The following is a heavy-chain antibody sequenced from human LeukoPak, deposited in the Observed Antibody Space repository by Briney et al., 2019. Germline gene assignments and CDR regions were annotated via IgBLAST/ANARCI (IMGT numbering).Heavy chain of an antibody. CDR3: ARGLLVYPELFKGRFDP. Sequence: PSETLSLTCTVSGGSISSGDYYWSWIRQPPGKGLEWIGYIYYSGSTYYNPSLKSRVTISVDTSKNQFSLKLSSVTAADTAVYYCARGLLVYPELFKGRFDPWGQGTLVTVSS. CDR2: IYYSGST. D-gene: IGHD3-10*01. J-gene: IGHJ5*02. CDR1: GGSISSGDYY. V-gene: IGHV4-30-4*01.